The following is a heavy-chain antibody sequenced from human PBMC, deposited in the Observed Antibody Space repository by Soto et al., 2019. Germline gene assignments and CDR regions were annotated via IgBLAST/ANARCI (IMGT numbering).Heavy chain of an antibody. CDR1: GFTVSTKY. CDR3: ARDPWAADY. D-gene: IGHD3-16*01. V-gene: IGHV3-66*01. J-gene: IGHJ4*02. CDR2: IYSGGST. Sequence: EVQLVESGGGLVQPGGSLRLSCAASGFTVSTKYVSRVRQAPGKGLEWVSVIYSGGSTFYADSVRGRFTISRDNSKNTVNLQMNSLRAEDTAVYYCARDPWAADYWGQGTLVTVSS.